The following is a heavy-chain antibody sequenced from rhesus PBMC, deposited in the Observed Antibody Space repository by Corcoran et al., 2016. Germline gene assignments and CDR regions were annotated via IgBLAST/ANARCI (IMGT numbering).Heavy chain of an antibody. CDR3: TRSYCSGTYCPGMFDY. J-gene: IGHJ4*01. V-gene: IGHV3-134*01. CDR1: GFTFDDYA. D-gene: IGHD2-15*01. Sequence: EVQLVESGGALAQPGGSLRLSCAASGFTFDDYAMHWVRQAPGKGLEWVCRISWKSGTIYYADAVKGPFTISRDNAMNSLFLQMDRLRAEDTAVYYCTRSYCSGTYCPGMFDYWGQGVLVTVSS. CDR2: ISWKSGTI.